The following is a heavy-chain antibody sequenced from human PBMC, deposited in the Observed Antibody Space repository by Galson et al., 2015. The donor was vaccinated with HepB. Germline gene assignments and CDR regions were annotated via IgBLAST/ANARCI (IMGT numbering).Heavy chain of an antibody. CDR1: GGTFSNYG. CDR3: ARVLRLSSNWFDP. D-gene: IGHD2-15*01. CDR2: VIPLLGIA. Sequence: SVKVSCKASGGTFSNYGINWVRQAPGQGLEWMGRVIPLLGIANYAQKFQGRVTITRDTSASTAYMELSSLRSEDTAVYYCARVLRLSSNWFDPWGQGTLVTVSS. V-gene: IGHV1-69*04. J-gene: IGHJ5*02.